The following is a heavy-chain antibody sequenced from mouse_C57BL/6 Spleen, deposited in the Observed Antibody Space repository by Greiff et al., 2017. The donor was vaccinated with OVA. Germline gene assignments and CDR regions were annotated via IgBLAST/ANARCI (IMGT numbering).Heavy chain of an antibody. V-gene: IGHV2-9*01. CDR3: AKRGKTFDYWYFDV. CDR1: GFSLTSYG. J-gene: IGHJ1*03. Sequence: VHLVESGPGLVAPSQSLSIPCTVSGFSLTSYGVDWVRQPPGKGLEWLGVIWGGGSTDYNSALMSRLSISKNNSKSKVFLKMNSLQTDDTAMYYCAKRGKTFDYWYFDVWGTGTTVTVSS. CDR2: IWGGGST. D-gene: IGHD2-1*01.